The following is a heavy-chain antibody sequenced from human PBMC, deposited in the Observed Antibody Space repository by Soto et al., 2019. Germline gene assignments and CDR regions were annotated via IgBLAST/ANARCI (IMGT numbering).Heavy chain of an antibody. D-gene: IGHD3-10*01. CDR2: IKQDGSEK. CDR1: GFTFSSYW. J-gene: IGHJ3*02. CDR3: ARDRFGEINACDI. Sequence: EVQLVESGGGLVQPGGSLRLSCAASGFTFSSYWMSWVRQAPGKGLEWVANIKQDGSEKYYVDSVKGRFTISRDNAKNSLYLQMNSLRAEDTAVYYCARDRFGEINACDIWGQGTMVTVSS. V-gene: IGHV3-7*01.